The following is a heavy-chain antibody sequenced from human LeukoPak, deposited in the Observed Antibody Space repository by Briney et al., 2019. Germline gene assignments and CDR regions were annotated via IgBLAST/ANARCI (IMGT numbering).Heavy chain of an antibody. CDR1: GGSISSSSYY. V-gene: IGHV4-39*06. Sequence: SETLSLTCTVSGGSISSSSYYWGWIRQPPGKGLEWIGSIYYSGSTYYNPSLKSRVTISVDTSKNQFPLKLSSVTAADTAVYYCARESYYGSGSYYGYWGQGTLVTVSS. D-gene: IGHD3-10*01. J-gene: IGHJ4*02. CDR2: IYYSGST. CDR3: ARESYYGSGSYYGY.